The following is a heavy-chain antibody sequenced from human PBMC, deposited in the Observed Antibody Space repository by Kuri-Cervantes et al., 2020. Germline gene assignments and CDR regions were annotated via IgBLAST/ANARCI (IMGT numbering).Heavy chain of an antibody. J-gene: IGHJ1*01. CDR1: GYTFTSYD. D-gene: IGHD2-2*01. V-gene: IGHV1-8*02. CDR3: ARGGVGRRRAFQH. CDR2: MNPNTGNT. Sequence: ASVKVSCKASGYTFTSYDINWVRQASGQGLEWMGWMNPNTGNTAYAPKFQGRVTMTRDTSISTAYMELSSLTSEDTAVYYCARGGVGRRRAFQHWGQGTLVTVSS.